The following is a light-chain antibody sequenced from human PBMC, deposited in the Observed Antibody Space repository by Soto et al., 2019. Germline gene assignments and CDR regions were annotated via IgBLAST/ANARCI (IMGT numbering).Light chain of an antibody. V-gene: IGLV2-14*01. CDR3: SSYTSSSTSGV. Sequence: QSALTQPPSASGSPGQSVTISCTGTSSDVGGYNYVSWYQQHPGKAPKLMIYDVSNRPSGVSNRFSGSKSGNTASLTISGLQAEDEADYYCSSYTSSSTSGVFGGGTKVTVL. J-gene: IGLJ2*01. CDR1: SSDVGGYNY. CDR2: DVS.